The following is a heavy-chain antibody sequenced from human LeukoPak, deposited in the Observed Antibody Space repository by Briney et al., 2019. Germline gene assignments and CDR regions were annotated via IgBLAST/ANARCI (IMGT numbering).Heavy chain of an antibody. J-gene: IGHJ4*02. CDR1: GFTFDDYA. Sequence: GGSLRLSCAASGFTFDDYAMHWVRQAPVKGLEWVSGISWNSGSIGYADSVKGRFTISRDNAKNSLYLQMNSLRAEDTALYYCVKVLRYDFVWGTYSDWGQGTLVTVSS. CDR2: ISWNSGSI. V-gene: IGHV3-9*01. CDR3: VKVLRYDFVWGTYSD. D-gene: IGHD3-16*01.